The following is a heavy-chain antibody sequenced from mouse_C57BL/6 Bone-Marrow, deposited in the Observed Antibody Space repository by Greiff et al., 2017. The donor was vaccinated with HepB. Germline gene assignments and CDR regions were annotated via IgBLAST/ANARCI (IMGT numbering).Heavy chain of an antibody. V-gene: IGHV1-82*01. CDR3: ARNPPNYYGSSYVRYFDV. J-gene: IGHJ1*03. Sequence: QVQLQQSGPELVKPGASVKISCKASGYAFSSSWMNWVKQRPGKGLEWIGRIYPGDGDTNYNGKFKGKATLTADKSSSTAYMQLSSLTSEDSAVYFCARNPPNYYGSSYVRYFDVWGTGTTVTVSS. CDR2: IYPGDGDT. D-gene: IGHD1-1*01. CDR1: GYAFSSSW.